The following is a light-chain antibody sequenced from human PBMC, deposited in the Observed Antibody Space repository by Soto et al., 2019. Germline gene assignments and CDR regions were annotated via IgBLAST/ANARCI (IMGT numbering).Light chain of an antibody. J-gene: IGKJ1*01. CDR1: QSISSW. CDR3: QQYGSSPWT. Sequence: DIQTTQSPATLSASVGDRVTITCRASQSISSWLAWYQQKPGKAPKLLIYDASSLESGVPSRFSGSGSGTDFTLTISRLEPEDFAVYYCQQYGSSPWTFGQGTKVDIK. V-gene: IGKV1-5*01. CDR2: DAS.